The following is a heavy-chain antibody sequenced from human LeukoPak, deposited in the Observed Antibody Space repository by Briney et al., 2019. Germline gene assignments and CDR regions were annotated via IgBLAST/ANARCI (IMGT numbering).Heavy chain of an antibody. D-gene: IGHD1-7*01. CDR1: GFTFSSYA. V-gene: IGHV3-23*01. J-gene: IGHJ5*02. CDR3: AKTQLTTNFITGTCVKWFDP. Sequence: GGSLRLSCAASGFTFSSYAMTWVRQAPGKGLDWVSTISGSGDSTYYADSVKGRFTISRDNSKTTQYLQMNSLRAEDTAVYYCAKTQLTTNFITGTCVKWFDPWGQGTLVTVSS. CDR2: ISGSGDST.